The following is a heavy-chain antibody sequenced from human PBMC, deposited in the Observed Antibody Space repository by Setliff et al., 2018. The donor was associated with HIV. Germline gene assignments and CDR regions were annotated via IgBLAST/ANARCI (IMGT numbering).Heavy chain of an antibody. D-gene: IGHD3-3*01. CDR1: GGSMNSYY. V-gene: IGHV4-4*09. Sequence: SETLSLTCTVSGGSMNSYYWSWIRQPPGKGLEWIGYIYTSGSTKYNPSLKSRVTILVDPSKNQLSLRLSSVTAADTAVYYCARHSDFWSEDAFDIWGQGTMVTVSS. CDR2: IYTSGST. CDR3: ARHSDFWSEDAFDI. J-gene: IGHJ3*02.